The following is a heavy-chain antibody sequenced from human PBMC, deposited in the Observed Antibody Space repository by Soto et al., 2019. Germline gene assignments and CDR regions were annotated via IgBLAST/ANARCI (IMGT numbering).Heavy chain of an antibody. CDR1: GFTFSAYA. V-gene: IGHV3-30*18. Sequence: GGSLTLFCAASGFTFSAYAMHWVRQAPDKGLEWVAVISDDGLNKYYRDSLKGRFTISRDNSKNTLHLQMNSLRPEDTAVYYCAQVREDLVLLVAIENWGQGTRVTVSS. CDR2: ISDDGLNK. D-gene: IGHD2-8*01. CDR3: AQVREDLVLLVAIEN. J-gene: IGHJ4*02.